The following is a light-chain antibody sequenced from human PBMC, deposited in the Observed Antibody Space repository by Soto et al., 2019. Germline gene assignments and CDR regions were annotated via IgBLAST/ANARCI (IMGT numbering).Light chain of an antibody. CDR1: SSDVGAYTY. CDR2: DVS. V-gene: IGLV2-14*01. CDR3: SSYTGSSTLYV. J-gene: IGLJ1*01. Sequence: QSALTQPASVSGSPGQSITISCTGTSSDVGAYTYVSWFQQHPGTAPQLIIYDVSSRPSGVSNRFSGSKSGNTASLTLSGLQADDEDDYYCSSYTGSSTLYVFGTGTKLTVL.